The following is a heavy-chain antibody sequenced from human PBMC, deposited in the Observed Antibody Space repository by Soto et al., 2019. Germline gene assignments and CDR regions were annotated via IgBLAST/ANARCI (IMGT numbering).Heavy chain of an antibody. D-gene: IGHD3-22*01. Sequence: SVKVSCKASGGTFSSYAIDWVRQAPGQGLEWMGGIIPIFGTANYAQKFQGRITITADESTSTAYMELRSLRSEDTAVYYCARGVHYDSSGFYYFYWGQGTLVTV. V-gene: IGHV1-69*13. CDR1: GGTFSSYA. CDR3: ARGVHYDSSGFYYFY. J-gene: IGHJ4*02. CDR2: IIPIFGTA.